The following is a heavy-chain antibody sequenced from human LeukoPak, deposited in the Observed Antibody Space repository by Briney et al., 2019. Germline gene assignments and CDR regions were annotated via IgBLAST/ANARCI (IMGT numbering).Heavy chain of an antibody. CDR2: VTDTGNR. J-gene: IGHJ6*03. D-gene: IGHD6-19*01. CDR1: GGSFSGYY. CDR3: ARGRGYSSGWGHYYSSIDV. V-gene: IGHV4-34*01. Sequence: SETLSLTCAVYGGSFSGYYWTWIRQPPGQGLEWIGEVTDTGNRNYNPSLRSRVTISVDTAKNQFSLKLTSVTAADTSVFYCARGRGYSSGWGHYYSSIDVWGQGTTVTVS.